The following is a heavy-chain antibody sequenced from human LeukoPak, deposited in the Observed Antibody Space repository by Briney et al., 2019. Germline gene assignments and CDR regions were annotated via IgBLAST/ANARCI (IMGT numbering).Heavy chain of an antibody. V-gene: IGHV3-23*01. J-gene: IGHJ4*02. D-gene: IGHD7-27*01. CDR2: ISGSGGST. CDR1: GFTFSSYA. CDR3: AKDELGIWSRGYFDY. Sequence: PGGSLRLSCAASGFTFSSYAMSWVRQAPGKGLEWVSAISGSGGSTYYADSVKGRFTISRDNSKNTLYLQMNSLRAEDTAVYYCAKDELGIWSRGYFDYWGQGTLVTVSS.